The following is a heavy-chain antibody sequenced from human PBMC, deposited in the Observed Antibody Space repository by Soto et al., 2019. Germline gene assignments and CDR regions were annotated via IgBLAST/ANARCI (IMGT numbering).Heavy chain of an antibody. CDR3: AREDILGVRSFDY. D-gene: IGHD3-9*01. CDR1: GFTFSGYS. CDR2: ISSGSKTI. Sequence: PGGSLRLSCAASGFTFSGYSVNWVRQAPGKGLEWVSYISSGSKTIYYAESVKGRFTVSRDNARNSQYLQMNSLRDEDTAVYYCAREDILGVRSFDYWGQRTLVTVSS. J-gene: IGHJ4*02. V-gene: IGHV3-48*02.